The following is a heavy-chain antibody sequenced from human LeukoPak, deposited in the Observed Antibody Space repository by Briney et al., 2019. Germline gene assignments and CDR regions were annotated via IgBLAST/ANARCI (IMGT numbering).Heavy chain of an antibody. CDR1: GFTFDDYA. D-gene: IGHD3-22*01. V-gene: IGHV3-9*01. CDR2: ISWNSGSI. Sequence: GGSLRLSCAASGFTFDDYAMHWVRQAPGKGLEWVSGISWNSGSIGYADSVKGRFTISRDNAKNSLYLQMNSLRAEDTASYYCAKEYYYDSSGYLDYWGQGTLVTVSS. J-gene: IGHJ4*02. CDR3: AKEYYYDSSGYLDY.